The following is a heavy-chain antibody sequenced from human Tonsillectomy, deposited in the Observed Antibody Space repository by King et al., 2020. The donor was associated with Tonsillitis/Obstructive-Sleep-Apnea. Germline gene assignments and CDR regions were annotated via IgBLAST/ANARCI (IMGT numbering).Heavy chain of an antibody. Sequence: VQLQQWGAGLLKPSETLSLTCAVYGGSFSYYYWSWIRQPPGKGLEWIGEINHSGSTNYNPSLKSRVTMSVDTSKNQFSLKLTSVTAADTAVYYCARRHSVTVVPFDYWGQGTLVTASP. D-gene: IGHD1-14*01. CDR3: ARRHSVTVVPFDY. CDR1: GGSFSYYY. CDR2: INHSGST. V-gene: IGHV4-34*01. J-gene: IGHJ4*02.